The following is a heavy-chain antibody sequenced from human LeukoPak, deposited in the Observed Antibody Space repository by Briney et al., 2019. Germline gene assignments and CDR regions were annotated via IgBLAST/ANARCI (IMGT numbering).Heavy chain of an antibody. V-gene: IGHV3-7*02. D-gene: IGHD2-21*01. CDR2: IKQDGTSK. J-gene: IGHJ5*02. CDR1: GFTFSRSW. CDR3: ARHGDYCFNL. Sequence: GGSLRLSCAASGFTFSRSWMGWVRQAPGKGLEWVANIKQDGTSKYYVDSVMGRFTISRDNAENSVYLQMNSLSAGDTAVYYCARHGDYCFNLWGPGTRVTVSS.